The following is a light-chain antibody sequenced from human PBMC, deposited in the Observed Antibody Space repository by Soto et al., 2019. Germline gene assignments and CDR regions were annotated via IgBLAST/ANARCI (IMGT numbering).Light chain of an antibody. CDR3: SSYAGGNNWV. CDR2: EVS. J-gene: IGLJ3*02. CDR1: SSNIGNNY. V-gene: IGLV2-8*01. Sequence: QSVLTQPPSVSAAPGQKVTISCSGSSSNIGNNYVSWYQQHPGKAPKLMIYEVSKRPSWVPDRFSASKSGNTASLTVSGLQAEDEAAYYCSSYAGGNNWVFGGGTKLTVL.